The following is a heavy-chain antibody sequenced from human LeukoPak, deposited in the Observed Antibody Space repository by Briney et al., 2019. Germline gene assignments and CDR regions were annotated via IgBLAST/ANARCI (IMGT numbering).Heavy chain of an antibody. Sequence: SETLSLTCTVSGGSISSYYWSWIRQPPGKGLEWIGYIYTSGSTNYNPSLKSRVTISVDTSKNQFSLKLSSVTAADTAVYFCARESDRYCTSTSCPNWYDPWGQGTLVTVSS. CDR1: GGSISSYY. CDR3: ARESDRYCTSTSCPNWYDP. D-gene: IGHD2-2*01. CDR2: IYTSGST. J-gene: IGHJ5*02. V-gene: IGHV4-4*09.